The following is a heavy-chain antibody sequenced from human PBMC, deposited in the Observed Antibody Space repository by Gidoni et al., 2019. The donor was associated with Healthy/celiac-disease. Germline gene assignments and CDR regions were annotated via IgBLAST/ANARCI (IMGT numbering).Heavy chain of an antibody. CDR3: AISGGRGPFDY. Sequence: QLQLQESGPGLVKPSENLSLTCTVSGGSISSSSYYWGWIRQPPGKGLEWIGSIYYSGSTYYNPSLKSRVTISVDTSKNQFSLKLSSVTAADTAVYYCAISGGRGPFDYWGQGTLVTVSS. V-gene: IGHV4-39*07. D-gene: IGHD1-26*01. CDR2: IYYSGST. J-gene: IGHJ4*02. CDR1: GGSISSSSYY.